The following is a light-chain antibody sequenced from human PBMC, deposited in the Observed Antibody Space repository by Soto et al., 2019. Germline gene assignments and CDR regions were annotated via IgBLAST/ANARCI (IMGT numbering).Light chain of an antibody. CDR1: QSVSSSY. CDR3: QWYGSSLLFT. CDR2: GAS. V-gene: IGKV3-20*01. J-gene: IGKJ3*01. Sequence: EIVLTQSPGTLSLSPGERATLSCRASQSVSSSYLAWYQQKPGQAPRLLIYGASSRATGIPDRFSGSGSGTDFTLTISRLEPEDFAVYYCQWYGSSLLFTFDPGTKVDIK.